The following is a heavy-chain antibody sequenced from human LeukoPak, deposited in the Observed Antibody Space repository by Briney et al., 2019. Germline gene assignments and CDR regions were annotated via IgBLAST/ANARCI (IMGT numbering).Heavy chain of an antibody. CDR3: ARSSVLLLAADSDY. CDR2: ISDSSSYI. D-gene: IGHD2-15*01. J-gene: IGHJ4*02. V-gene: IGHV3-21*01. Sequence: GGSLRLSCAASGFTFTSYSMNWVRQAPGKGLEWVSSISDSSSYIYYADSVKGRFTISRDNAKTSLYLQMNSLRAEDTAVYYCARSSVLLLAADSDYWGQGTLVSVSS. CDR1: GFTFTSYS.